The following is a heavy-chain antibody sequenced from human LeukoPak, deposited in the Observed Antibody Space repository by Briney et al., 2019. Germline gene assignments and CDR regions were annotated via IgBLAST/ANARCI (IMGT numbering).Heavy chain of an antibody. CDR3: ARGGYSSSWYRPLNYYYYYGMDV. V-gene: IGHV3-7*03. Sequence: PGGSLRLSCAASGFTFSSYWMSWVRQAPGKGLEWVANIKQDGSEKYYVDSVKGRFTISRDNAKNSLYLQMNSLRAEDTAVYYCARGGYSSSWYRPLNYYYYYGMDVWGQGTTVTVSS. D-gene: IGHD6-13*01. J-gene: IGHJ6*02. CDR2: IKQDGSEK. CDR1: GFTFSSYW.